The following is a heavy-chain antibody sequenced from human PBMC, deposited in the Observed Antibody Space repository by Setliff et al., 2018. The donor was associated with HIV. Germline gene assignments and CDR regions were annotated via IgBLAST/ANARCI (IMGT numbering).Heavy chain of an antibody. CDR3: ARVGDTAMVLDYFDY. V-gene: IGHV4-59*11. CDR2: IYYSGST. J-gene: IGHJ4*02. CDR1: GGSISSHY. D-gene: IGHD5-18*01. Sequence: SDTLSLTCTVSGGSISSHYWSWIRQPPGKGLEWIGSIYYSGSTNYNPSLKSRVTISVDTSKNQFSLKLSSVTAADTAVYYCARVGDTAMVLDYFDYWGQGTLVTVSS.